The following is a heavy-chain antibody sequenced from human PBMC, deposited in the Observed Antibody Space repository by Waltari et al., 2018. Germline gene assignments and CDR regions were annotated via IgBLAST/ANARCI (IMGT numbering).Heavy chain of an antibody. CDR1: GFTFSSYA. Sequence: QVQLVESGGGVVQPGRSLRLSCAASGFTFSSYAMHGVRQAPGKGLEWVAVISYDGSNKYYADSVKGRFTISRDNSKNTLYLQMNSLRAEDTAVYYCARGRWLVPDYWGQGTLVTVSS. CDR2: ISYDGSNK. D-gene: IGHD6-19*01. CDR3: ARGRWLVPDY. V-gene: IGHV3-30*01. J-gene: IGHJ4*02.